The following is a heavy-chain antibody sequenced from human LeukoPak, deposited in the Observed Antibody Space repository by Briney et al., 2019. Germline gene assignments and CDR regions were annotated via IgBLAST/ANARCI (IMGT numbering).Heavy chain of an antibody. J-gene: IGHJ4*02. Sequence: GGSLRLSCAASGFTFSSYWMHWVRQAPGKGLEWVTFIQYDGSNKYYADSVKGRFTISRDNSKNTLYLQMNSLRAEDTAVYCCARSLTMVRGYDYWGQGTLVTVSS. CDR2: IQYDGSNK. CDR1: GFTFSSYW. CDR3: ARSLTMVRGYDY. D-gene: IGHD3-10*01. V-gene: IGHV3-30*02.